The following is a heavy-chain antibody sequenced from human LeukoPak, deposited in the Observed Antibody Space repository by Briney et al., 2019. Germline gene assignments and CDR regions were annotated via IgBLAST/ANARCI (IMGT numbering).Heavy chain of an antibody. Sequence: GGSLRLSCAASGFTFSSYSMNWVRQAPGKGLEWVSSISSSGSYIYYADSVKGRFTISRDNANKSLYLQLNSLRAEDTAVYFCAKEPIYGLNFDYWGQGTLVTVSS. CDR3: AKEPIYGLNFDY. D-gene: IGHD2/OR15-2a*01. CDR1: GFTFSSYS. CDR2: ISSSGSYI. V-gene: IGHV3-21*01. J-gene: IGHJ4*02.